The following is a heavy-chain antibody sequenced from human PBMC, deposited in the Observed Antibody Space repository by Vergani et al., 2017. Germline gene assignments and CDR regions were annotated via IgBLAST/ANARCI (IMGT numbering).Heavy chain of an antibody. CDR3: ARGAHAFDI. CDR2: IRPKTDGETT. J-gene: IGHJ3*02. Sequence: EVQPVESGGGLVKPGGSLRLSCTTSGFTFSSAWMSWVRQAPGKGLEWVARIRPKTDGETTDYAAPVKGRFTISRDDSKNTLYLQMNSLKTEDTAVYYCARGAHAFDIWGQGTMVTVSS. V-gene: IGHV3-15*01. CDR1: GFTFSSAW.